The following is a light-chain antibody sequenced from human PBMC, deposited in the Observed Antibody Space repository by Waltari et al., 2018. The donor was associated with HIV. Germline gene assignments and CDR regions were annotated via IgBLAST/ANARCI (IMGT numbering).Light chain of an antibody. V-gene: IGLV1-40*01. CDR3: QSYDRSLDWV. Sequence: QSVLTPPPSVSGAPGQRITIPCTGSSPHIGAGYDVHWYQQLPGTAPKLLIYGGANRPSGVPDRFSASKSGTSASLAISGLQAEDEADYFCQSYDRSLDWVFGGGTKLTVL. J-gene: IGLJ3*02. CDR1: SPHIGAGYD. CDR2: GGA.